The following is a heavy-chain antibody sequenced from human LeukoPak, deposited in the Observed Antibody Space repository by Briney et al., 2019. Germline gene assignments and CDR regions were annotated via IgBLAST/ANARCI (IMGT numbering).Heavy chain of an antibody. D-gene: IGHD6-13*01. V-gene: IGHV1-2*02. CDR2: INPNSGGT. CDR1: GDTFIAYY. Sequence: GASVKVSCKASGDTFIAYYMHWVRQAPGQGLEWMGWINPNSGGTNYAQKFQGRVTMARDTSISTAYMELSRLRSDDTAVYYCAREGSSWEYYFDYWGQGTLVTVSS. CDR3: AREGSSWEYYFDY. J-gene: IGHJ4*02.